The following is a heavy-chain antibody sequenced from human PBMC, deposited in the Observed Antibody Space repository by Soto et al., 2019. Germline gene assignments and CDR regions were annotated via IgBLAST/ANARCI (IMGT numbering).Heavy chain of an antibody. CDR2: INHSGST. V-gene: IGHV4-34*10. CDR1: GGSFSGYY. Sequence: SETLSLTCAVYGGSFSGYYWTWIRQPPGTGLEWIGEINHSGSTYYADSVKGRFTISRDNSKNTLYLQMNSLRAEDTAVYYCAKDQGSSWYKIDYWGQGTLVTVSS. CDR3: AKDQGSSWYKIDY. J-gene: IGHJ4*02. D-gene: IGHD6-13*01.